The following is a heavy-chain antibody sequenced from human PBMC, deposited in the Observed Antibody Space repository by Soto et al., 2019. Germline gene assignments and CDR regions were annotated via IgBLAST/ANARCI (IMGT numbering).Heavy chain of an antibody. Sequence: ASETLSLTCTVSGGSTSRSGYYWSWIRQHPGKGLEWIGYIYYSGSTYYNPSLKSRVTISADTSKNQFSLKLSSVTAADTAMYYCARAESSHYFDYWGQGTLVTVSS. CDR2: IYYSGST. J-gene: IGHJ4*02. CDR1: GGSTSRSGYY. V-gene: IGHV4-31*03. D-gene: IGHD6-6*01. CDR3: ARAESSHYFDY.